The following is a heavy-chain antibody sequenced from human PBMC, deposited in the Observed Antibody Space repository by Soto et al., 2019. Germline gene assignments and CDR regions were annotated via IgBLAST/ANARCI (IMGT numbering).Heavy chain of an antibody. D-gene: IGHD2-15*01. V-gene: IGHV4-59*01. J-gene: IGHJ4*02. CDR3: ARGFSLYGGNPDRLDY. Sequence: SETLSLTCTVSGGSISSYYWSWIRQPPGKGLEWIGYIYYSGSTNYNPSLKSRVTISVDTSKNQFSLKLSSVTAADTAVYYCARGFSLYGGNPDRLDYCGQGTLVTVSS. CDR2: IYYSGST. CDR1: GGSISSYY.